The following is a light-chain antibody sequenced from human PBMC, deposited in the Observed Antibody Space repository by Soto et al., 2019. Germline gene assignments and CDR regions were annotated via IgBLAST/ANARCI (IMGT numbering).Light chain of an antibody. Sequence: DIQMTQSPSSLSASVGDRVTITCRASESIGSHLNWYQQKPGQAPKVLIYAISSLQSGVPSRFSGSGSGTDFTLTISSLQPEDFATYYCQQSYSAPQFTFGPGTKVDIK. V-gene: IGKV1-39*01. CDR1: ESIGSH. J-gene: IGKJ3*01. CDR2: AIS. CDR3: QQSYSAPQFT.